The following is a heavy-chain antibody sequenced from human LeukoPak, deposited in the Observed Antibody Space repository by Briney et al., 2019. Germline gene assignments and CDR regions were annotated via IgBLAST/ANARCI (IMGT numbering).Heavy chain of an antibody. D-gene: IGHD6-13*01. CDR2: MNPNSGNT. V-gene: IGHV1-8*03. CDR3: ARGSVAKSSSWYRWFDP. CDR1: GYTFTSYD. J-gene: IGHJ5*02. Sequence: ASVEVSCKASGYTFTSYDINWVRQATGQGLEWMGWMNPNSGNTGYAQKFQGRVTITRNTSISTAYMELSSLRSEDTAVYYCARGSVAKSSSWYRWFDPWGQGNLVTVSS.